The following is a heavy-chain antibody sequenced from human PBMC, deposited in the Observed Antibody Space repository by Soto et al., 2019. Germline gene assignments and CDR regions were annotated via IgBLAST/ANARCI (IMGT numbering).Heavy chain of an antibody. V-gene: IGHV4-39*02. J-gene: IGHJ4*02. Sequence: PSETLSLTCTVSGGSISSSSYYWGWIRQPPGKGLEWIGSIYYSGSTYYNPSLKSRVTISVDTSKNQFSLKLSSVTAADTAVYYCATDYHITGTTYGPFDYWGQGTLVTVSS. D-gene: IGHD1-20*01. CDR3: ATDYHITGTTYGPFDY. CDR1: GGSISSSSYY. CDR2: IYYSGST.